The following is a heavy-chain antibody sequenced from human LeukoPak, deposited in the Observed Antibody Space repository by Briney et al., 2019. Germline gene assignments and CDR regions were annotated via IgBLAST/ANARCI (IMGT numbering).Heavy chain of an antibody. J-gene: IGHJ4*02. CDR1: GHSFTSHW. CDR2: IYPGDSDT. V-gene: IGHV5-51*01. CDR3: ASSYYDFWSGSLSLDY. Sequence: GESLKISCKGSGHSFTSHWIGWVRQMPGKGLEWMGIIYPGDSDTRYSPSFQGQVTISADKSISTAYLQWSSLKASDTAMYYCASSYYDFWSGSLSLDYWGQGTLVTVSS. D-gene: IGHD3-3*01.